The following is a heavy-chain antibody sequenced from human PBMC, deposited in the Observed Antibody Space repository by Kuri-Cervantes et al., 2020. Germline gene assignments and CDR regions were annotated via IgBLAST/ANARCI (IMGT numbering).Heavy chain of an antibody. J-gene: IGHJ4*02. CDR2: IHTSGGT. CDR1: GVSISSYY. Sequence: SETLSLTCTVSGVSISSYYWSWIRQPAGKGLEWIGRIHTSGGTNYNPSLKSRVTISVDRSKNQFSLKLSSVTAADTAVYYCARGDYGDPLDYWGQGTLVTVSS. V-gene: IGHV4-4*07. CDR3: ARGDYGDPLDY. D-gene: IGHD4-17*01.